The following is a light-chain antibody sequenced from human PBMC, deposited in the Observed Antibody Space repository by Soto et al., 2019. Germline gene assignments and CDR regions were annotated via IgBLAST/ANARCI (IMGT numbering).Light chain of an antibody. J-gene: IGLJ1*01. V-gene: IGLV2-11*01. CDR1: SSDVGGYNY. CDR2: DVN. CDR3: CSYAGSYTLV. Sequence: QPALTQPRSVYGSPGQSVTISCTGTSSDVGGYNYVSWYQQHPGKAPKLMIYDVNKRPSGVPDRFSGSKSGNTASLTISGLQAEDEADYYCCSYAGSYTLVFGTGTKVT.